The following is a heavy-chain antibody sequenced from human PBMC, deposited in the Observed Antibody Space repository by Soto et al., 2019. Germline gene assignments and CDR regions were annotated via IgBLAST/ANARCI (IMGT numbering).Heavy chain of an antibody. CDR2: VSHDGRNT. Sequence: VQRGESGGGVVQPGRSLRLSCSASGFTFSDYAMHWVRQAPGKGLEWVAVVSHDGRNTHYADSVKGRFTISRDSSKKTVSLELTGLRAEDTAVYYCAKGGRQWLVTSDFNYWCQGALVTVSS. V-gene: IGHV3-30*18. CDR1: GFTFSDYA. J-gene: IGHJ4*02. CDR3: AKGGRQWLVTSDFNY. D-gene: IGHD6-19*01.